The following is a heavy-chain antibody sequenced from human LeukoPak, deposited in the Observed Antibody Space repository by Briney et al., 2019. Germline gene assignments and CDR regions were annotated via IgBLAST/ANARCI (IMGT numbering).Heavy chain of an antibody. D-gene: IGHD6-19*01. Sequence: GESLKISCEGSGYSFTSYWIGWVRQMPGKGLEWMGIIYPGDSDTRYSPSFQGQVTISADKSISTAYLQWSSLKASDTAMYYCARVPVADPYYFDYWGQGTLVTVSS. CDR1: GYSFTSYW. V-gene: IGHV5-51*01. CDR3: ARVPVADPYYFDY. CDR2: IYPGDSDT. J-gene: IGHJ4*02.